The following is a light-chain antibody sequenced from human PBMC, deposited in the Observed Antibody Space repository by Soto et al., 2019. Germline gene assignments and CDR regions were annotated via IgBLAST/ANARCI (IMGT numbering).Light chain of an antibody. CDR1: SSNIGNNY. CDR2: ENN. Sequence: QSVLTQPPSVSAARGQKVTISCSGSSSNIGNNYVSWYQQLPGTAPKLLIYENNKRPSGIPDRFSGSKSGTSATLGITGLQAGDEADFYCGTWDSSLSAVVFGTGTKVTVL. V-gene: IGLV1-51*01. J-gene: IGLJ1*01. CDR3: GTWDSSLSAVV.